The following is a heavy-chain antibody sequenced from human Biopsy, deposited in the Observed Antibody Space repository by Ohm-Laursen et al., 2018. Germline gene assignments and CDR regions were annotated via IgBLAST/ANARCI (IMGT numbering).Heavy chain of an antibody. CDR3: VKQWGGYNFDS. CDR1: GFTFHTYA. Sequence: SLRLSCAAPGFTFHTYAMNWVRQAPGKGLEWVAHIDVSDYNTYYADSVRDRFTISRDNSKQMVHLEINSLTADDTAVYYCVKQWGGYNFDSWGQGTLVTVSS. D-gene: IGHD1-14*01. CDR2: IDVSDYNT. J-gene: IGHJ5*01. V-gene: IGHV3-23*01.